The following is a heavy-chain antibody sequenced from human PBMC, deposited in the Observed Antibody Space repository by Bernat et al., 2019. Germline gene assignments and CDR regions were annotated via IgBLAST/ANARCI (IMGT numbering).Heavy chain of an antibody. CDR3: ARENGGLGAMDV. CDR1: EFTFSSFG. Sequence: QVQVVESGGGVVQPGRSLRLSCAASEFTFSSFGMHWVRQAPDKGLEWVALIWYDGSKEYYADSVKGRFTISRDNSKNTLWLQMNSLRAEDTAVYYCARENGGLGAMDVWDKGTTATVSS. V-gene: IGHV3-33*01. J-gene: IGHJ6*03. D-gene: IGHD3-16*01. CDR2: IWYDGSKE.